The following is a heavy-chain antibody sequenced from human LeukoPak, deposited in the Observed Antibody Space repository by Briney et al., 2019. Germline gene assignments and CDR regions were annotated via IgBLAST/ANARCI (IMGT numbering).Heavy chain of an antibody. D-gene: IGHD1-26*01. CDR3: AKVHYTASFPGSFPGRNYFDS. V-gene: IGHV3-23*01. J-gene: IGHJ4*02. CDR2: IGARGDVT. Sequence: QSGGSLGLSCTVSGFAFSGYAMSWVRQAPGKGPEWVSSIGARGDVTYSADSVKGRFTISRDNSKRTLFLQMNSLRAEDTAVYYCAKVHYTASFPGSFPGRNYFDSWGQGSLVTVSS. CDR1: GFAFSGYA.